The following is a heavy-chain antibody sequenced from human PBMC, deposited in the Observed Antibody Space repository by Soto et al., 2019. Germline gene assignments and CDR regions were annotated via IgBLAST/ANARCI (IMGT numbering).Heavy chain of an antibody. J-gene: IGHJ5*02. CDR2: ISAYNGNT. Sequence: QVQLVQSGAEVKKPGASVKVSCKASGYTFTSYGISWVRQAPGQGLEWMGWISAYNGNTNYAQKLQGRVTMTTDTSTSTACMELRSLRSDDTAVYYCARDLVSGNYCSSTSCYLSWFAPWGQGTLVTVSS. CDR1: GYTFTSYG. CDR3: ARDLVSGNYCSSTSCYLSWFAP. V-gene: IGHV1-18*01. D-gene: IGHD2-2*01.